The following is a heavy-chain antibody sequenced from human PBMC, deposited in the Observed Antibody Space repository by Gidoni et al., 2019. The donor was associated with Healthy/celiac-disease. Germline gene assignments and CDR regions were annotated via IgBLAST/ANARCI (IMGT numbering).Heavy chain of an antibody. Sequence: QVQLQESGPGLVKPSETLSLTCTVPGGSISSYYWSWIRQPAGKGLEWIGRIYTSGSTNYNPSLKSRVTMSVDTSKNQFSLKLSSVTAADTAVYYCARAVGYCSSTSCSNWFDPWGQGTLITVSS. CDR2: IYTSGST. J-gene: IGHJ5*02. D-gene: IGHD2-2*01. V-gene: IGHV4-4*07. CDR1: GGSISSYY. CDR3: ARAVGYCSSTSCSNWFDP.